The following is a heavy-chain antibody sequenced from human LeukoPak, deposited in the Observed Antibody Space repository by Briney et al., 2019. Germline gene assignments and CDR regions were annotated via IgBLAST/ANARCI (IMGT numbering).Heavy chain of an antibody. CDR2: IYYSGST. Sequence: SQTLSLTCTVSGGSISSGGYYWSWIRQHPGKGLEWIGYIYYSGSTNYNPSLKSRVTISVDTSKNQFSLKLSSVTAADTAVYYCARTTNIVVVPAATSFDIWGQGTMVTVSS. CDR3: ARTTNIVVVPAATSFDI. D-gene: IGHD2-2*01. J-gene: IGHJ3*02. V-gene: IGHV4-31*03. CDR1: GGSISSGGYY.